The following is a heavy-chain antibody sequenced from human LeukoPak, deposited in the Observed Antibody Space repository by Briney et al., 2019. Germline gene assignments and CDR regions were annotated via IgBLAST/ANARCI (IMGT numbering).Heavy chain of an antibody. Sequence: GSLRLSCAASGFTFSNYAMSWVRQTPGKGLEWVSTISGSGGTSYYADSVKGRFTISRDNSKNTLYLQMNSLRAEDTAVYYCAKGVISSYWYFDLWGRGTLVTVSS. V-gene: IGHV3-23*01. D-gene: IGHD6-6*01. CDR1: GFTFSNYA. CDR3: AKGVISSYWYFDL. J-gene: IGHJ2*01. CDR2: ISGSGGTS.